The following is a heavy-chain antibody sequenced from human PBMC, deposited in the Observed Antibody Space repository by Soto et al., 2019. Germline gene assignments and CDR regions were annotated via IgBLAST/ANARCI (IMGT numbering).Heavy chain of an antibody. D-gene: IGHD3-22*01. V-gene: IGHV4-30-2*01. CDR2: IYHSGST. CDR1: GGSISSGGYS. CDR3: ARDPPSSNYDSSGYYPEYFQH. J-gene: IGHJ1*01. Sequence: SETLSLTCAVSGGSISSGGYSWSWIRQPPGKGLEWIGYIYHSGSTYYSPSLKSRVTISVDRSKNQFSLKLSSVTAADTAVYYCARDPPSSNYDSSGYYPEYFQHWGQGTLVTVSS.